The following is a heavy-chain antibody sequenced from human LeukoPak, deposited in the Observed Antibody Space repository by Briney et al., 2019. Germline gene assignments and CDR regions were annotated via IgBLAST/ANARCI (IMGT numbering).Heavy chain of an antibody. CDR1: GGSIRSYN. D-gene: IGHD4-11*01. CDR3: ARWSNYRAGFYY. CDR2: IYYSGST. Sequence: SETLSLTCTVPGGSIRSYNWSWIPQPPGMGLEWIGSIYYSGSTYYNPSLKSRVTISVDTSKNQFSLKLSSVTAADTAVYYCARWSNYRAGFYYWGQGTLVTVSS. J-gene: IGHJ4*02. V-gene: IGHV4-39*01.